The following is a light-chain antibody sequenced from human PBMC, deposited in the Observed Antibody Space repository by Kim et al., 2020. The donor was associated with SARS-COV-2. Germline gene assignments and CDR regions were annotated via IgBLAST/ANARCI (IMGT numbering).Light chain of an antibody. CDR1: HGYVTDCHY. Sequence: PRGTVTIRRRSPHGYVTDCHYPYLYQQKPGQAHRTLMYDTRNRYSWTPARLSGSLLGGKAALTLSGAQPEDEADYYCLLSHNGGRVFGGGTQLTVL. J-gene: IGLJ3*02. CDR2: DTR. V-gene: IGLV7-46*01. CDR3: LLSHNGGRV.